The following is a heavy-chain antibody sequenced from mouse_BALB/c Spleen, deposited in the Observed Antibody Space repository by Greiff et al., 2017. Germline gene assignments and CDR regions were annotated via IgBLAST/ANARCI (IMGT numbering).Heavy chain of an antibody. CDR1: GYTFTSYW. CDR2: INPSTGYT. Sequence: VQLQQSGAELAKPGASVKMSCKASGYTFTSYWMHWVKQRPGQGLEWIGYINPSTGYTEYNQKFKDKATLTADKSSSTAYMQLSSLTSEDSAVYYCARGSYDAYWGQGTLVTVSA. CDR3: ARGSYDAY. J-gene: IGHJ3*01. V-gene: IGHV1-7*01. D-gene: IGHD2-3*01.